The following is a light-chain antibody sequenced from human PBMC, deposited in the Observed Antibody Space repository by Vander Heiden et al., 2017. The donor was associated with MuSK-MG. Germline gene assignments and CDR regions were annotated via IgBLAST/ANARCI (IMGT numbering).Light chain of an antibody. CDR2: DAS. CDR3: QQYDNLHVT. CDR1: QDISNY. Sequence: DIQMTQSPSSLSASVGDRVTITCQASQDISNYLNWYQQKPGKAPKLLIYDASNLETGVPSRFSGSGSGTDFTFTISSLQPEDIATYYCQQYDNLHVTFGHGTKVDIK. J-gene: IGKJ3*01. V-gene: IGKV1-33*01.